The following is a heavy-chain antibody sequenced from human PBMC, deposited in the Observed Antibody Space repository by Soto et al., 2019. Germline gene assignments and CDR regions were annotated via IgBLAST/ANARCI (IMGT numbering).Heavy chain of an antibody. CDR2: IHYSETT. CDR1: GGSISGEGYY. Sequence: QVQLEESGPGLVKPSQTLSLTCTVSGGSISGEGYYWSWVRQYSGRGLEWIGYIHYSETTYYNPSVKSRVTIAVDTSKTKFFLELSSVTAADTAVYYCARAWTAEACWANWFASWGQGTLVTVSS. D-gene: IGHD1-1*01. CDR3: ARAWTAEACWANWFAS. V-gene: IGHV4-31*03. J-gene: IGHJ5*02.